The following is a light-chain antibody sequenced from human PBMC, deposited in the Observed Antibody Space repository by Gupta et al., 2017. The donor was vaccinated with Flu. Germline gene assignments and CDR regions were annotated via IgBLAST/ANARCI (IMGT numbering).Light chain of an antibody. CDR3: QQYNDWFLYT. V-gene: IGKV3-15*01. J-gene: IGKJ2*01. CDR1: QSVSSK. CDR2: GAS. Sequence: ATLSVSPGERATLSCRASQSVSSKLDWYQQKPGQAPRLLIYGASTRDTGIPARFSGSGYGTEFTLTISSRQSEDFAVYYCQQYNDWFLYTFGQGTKLEIK.